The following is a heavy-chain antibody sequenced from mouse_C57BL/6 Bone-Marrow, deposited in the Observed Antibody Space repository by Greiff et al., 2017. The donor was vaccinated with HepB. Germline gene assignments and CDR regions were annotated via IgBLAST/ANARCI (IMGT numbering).Heavy chain of an antibody. Sequence: EVKLQESGGDLVKPGGSLKLSCAASGFTFSSYGMSWVRQTPDKRLEWVATISSGGSYTYYTDSVKGRFTISRDNAKNTLYLQMSSLKSEDTAMYYCARRGYGSSHWYFDVWGTGTTVTVSS. D-gene: IGHD1-1*01. V-gene: IGHV5-6*02. CDR3: ARRGYGSSHWYFDV. J-gene: IGHJ1*03. CDR2: ISSGGSYT. CDR1: GFTFSSYG.